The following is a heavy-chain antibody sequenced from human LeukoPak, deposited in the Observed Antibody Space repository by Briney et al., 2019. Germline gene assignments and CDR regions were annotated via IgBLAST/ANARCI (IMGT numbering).Heavy chain of an antibody. Sequence: GGSLRLSCAVSGFTVSSNYMGWVRQAPGKGLEWVSLIYSGGSTYYADSVKGRFTISRDNSKNTLYLQMNSLRAEDTAVYYCAGPGDHFDYWGQGTLVTVSS. J-gene: IGHJ4*02. D-gene: IGHD3-10*01. CDR2: IYSGGST. V-gene: IGHV3-66*01. CDR1: GFTVSSNY. CDR3: AGPGDHFDY.